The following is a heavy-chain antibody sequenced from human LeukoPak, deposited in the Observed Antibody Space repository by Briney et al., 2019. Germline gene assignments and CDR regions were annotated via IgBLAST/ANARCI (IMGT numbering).Heavy chain of an antibody. CDR3: ASSVGATTDWFDP. Sequence: ASVKVSCKASGYTFTGYYMHWVRQAPGQGLEWMGWINPNSGGTNYAQKFQGRVTMTRGTSISTAYMELSRLRSDDTAVYYCASSVGATTDWFDPWGQGTLVTVSS. CDR2: INPNSGGT. J-gene: IGHJ5*02. D-gene: IGHD1-26*01. V-gene: IGHV1-2*02. CDR1: GYTFTGYY.